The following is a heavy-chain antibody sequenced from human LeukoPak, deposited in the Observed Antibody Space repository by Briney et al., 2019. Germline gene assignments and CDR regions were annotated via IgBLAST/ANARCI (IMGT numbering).Heavy chain of an antibody. CDR2: TYYRSKWYN. CDR1: GDSVSSNSAA. CDR3: ARDDGQQLVSSFDY. D-gene: IGHD6-13*01. Sequence: SQTLSLTCAISGDSVSSNSAAWNWIRQSPSRGLEWLGRTYYRSKWYNDYAVSVKSRITVNPDTSKNQFSLQLNSVTPEDTAVYYCARDDGQQLVSSFDYWGQGTLVTVSS. V-gene: IGHV6-1*01. J-gene: IGHJ4*02.